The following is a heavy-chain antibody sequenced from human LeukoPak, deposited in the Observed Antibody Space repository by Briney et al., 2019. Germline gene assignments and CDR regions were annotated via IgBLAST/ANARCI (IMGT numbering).Heavy chain of an antibody. Sequence: GASVKVSCKASGYTFTSYYLHWVRQAPGQGLEWRGMVNPSGGSTTKAQKFKGRVTMTSDMSTSTVYMQLSSLRSEDTAVYYFARDPYYYGSSGYYANYYMDVWGKGTTVTVSS. CDR1: GYTFTSYY. V-gene: IGHV1-46*01. CDR3: ARDPYYYGSSGYYANYYMDV. J-gene: IGHJ6*03. CDR2: VNPSGGST. D-gene: IGHD3-22*01.